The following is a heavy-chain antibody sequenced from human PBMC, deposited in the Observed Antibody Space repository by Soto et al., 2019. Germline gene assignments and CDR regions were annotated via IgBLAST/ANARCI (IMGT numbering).Heavy chain of an antibody. CDR2: TRNKANSYTT. V-gene: IGHV3-72*01. CDR3: ARTGIAAAGTVNYYYGMDV. CDR1: GFTFSDHY. Sequence: EVQLVESGGGLVQPGGSLRLSCAASGFTFSDHYMDWVRQAPGKGLEWVGRTRNKANSYTTEYAASVKGRFTISRDDSKNSLYLQMNSLKTEDTAVYYCARTGIAAAGTVNYYYGMDVWGQGTTVTVSS. J-gene: IGHJ6*02. D-gene: IGHD6-13*01.